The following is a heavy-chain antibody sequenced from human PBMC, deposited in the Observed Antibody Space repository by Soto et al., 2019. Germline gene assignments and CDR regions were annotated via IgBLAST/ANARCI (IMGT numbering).Heavy chain of an antibody. CDR2: INAGNGNT. J-gene: IGHJ4*02. CDR1: GYTFTSYA. Sequence: QVQLVQSGAEVKKPGASVKVSCKASGYTFTSYAMHWVRQAPGQRLEWVGWINAGNGNTKYSQKFQGRVTITRDTSASTAYMELSSLRSEDTAVYYCARDGSGWLFGYWGQGTLVTVSS. V-gene: IGHV1-3*01. CDR3: ARDGSGWLFGY. D-gene: IGHD6-19*01.